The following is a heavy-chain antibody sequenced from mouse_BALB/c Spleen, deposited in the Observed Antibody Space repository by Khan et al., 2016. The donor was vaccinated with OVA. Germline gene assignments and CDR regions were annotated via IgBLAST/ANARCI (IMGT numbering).Heavy chain of an antibody. CDR1: GFTFSDYY. Sequence: EVELVESGGGLVKPGGSLKLSCAASGFTFSDYYMYWVRQTPEKRLEWVATISDGGSSTYYPDSVKGRFTISRDNAKNNLYLQMASLKSEDQAIYYCARAGYGGVAYWGQGTLVTVSA. CDR3: ARAGYGGVAY. CDR2: ISDGGSST. J-gene: IGHJ3*01. V-gene: IGHV5-4*02. D-gene: IGHD1-1*02.